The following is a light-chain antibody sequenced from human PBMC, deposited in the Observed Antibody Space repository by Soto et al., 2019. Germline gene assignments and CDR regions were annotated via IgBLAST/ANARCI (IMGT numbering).Light chain of an antibody. CDR2: DTS. CDR1: QSVSSY. V-gene: IGKV3-11*01. CDR3: QQRTNWPPMYT. J-gene: IGKJ2*01. Sequence: EIVLTQSPTTLSMSPGERATLSCRASQSVSSYLAWYQQKPGQAPRLLLYDTSNRATGIPARFSGSGSGTDFTLTISSLEAEDFAVYYCQQRTNWPPMYTFGQGTKLEIK.